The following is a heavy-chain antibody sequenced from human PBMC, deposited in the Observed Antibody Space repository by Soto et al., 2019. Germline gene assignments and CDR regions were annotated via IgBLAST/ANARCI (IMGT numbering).Heavy chain of an antibody. V-gene: IGHV4-59*01. CDR2: IYYSGST. J-gene: IGHJ6*02. CDR1: GGSISSYY. Sequence: SETLYLTCTVSGGSISSYYWSWIRQPPGKGLEWIGYIYYSGSTNYNPSLKSRVTISVDTSKNQFSLKLSSVTAADTAVYYCARDRGERYFDWLSPTIYSDYGMDVWGQGTTVTVSS. D-gene: IGHD3-9*01. CDR3: ARDRGERYFDWLSPTIYSDYGMDV.